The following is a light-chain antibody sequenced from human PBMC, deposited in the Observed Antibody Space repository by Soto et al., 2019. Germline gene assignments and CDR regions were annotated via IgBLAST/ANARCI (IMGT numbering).Light chain of an antibody. J-gene: IGKJ5*01. CDR3: QQLISYPIT. V-gene: IGKV1-9*01. CDR2: AAS. CDR1: QGISSN. Sequence: DIQLTQSRSFLSASVGDRVTITCRASQGISSNLAWYQQKPGKAPKLLIYAASTLQSGVPSRFSGSGSGTEFTLTISSLQPEDFATYYCQQLISYPITFGQGTRLEIK.